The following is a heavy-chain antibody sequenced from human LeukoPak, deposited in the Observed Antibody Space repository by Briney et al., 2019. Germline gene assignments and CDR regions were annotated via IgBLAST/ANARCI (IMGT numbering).Heavy chain of an antibody. Sequence: GASVKVSCKASGYSFTGFAMHWVRQAPGQGLEWMGWINPNSGGTNYAQKLQGRVTMTTDTSTSTAYMELRSLRSDDTAVYYCARDGMVRGVITLPNWGQGTLVTVSS. CDR2: INPNSGGT. D-gene: IGHD3-10*01. CDR3: ARDGMVRGVITLPN. J-gene: IGHJ4*02. CDR1: GYSFTGFA. V-gene: IGHV1-18*01.